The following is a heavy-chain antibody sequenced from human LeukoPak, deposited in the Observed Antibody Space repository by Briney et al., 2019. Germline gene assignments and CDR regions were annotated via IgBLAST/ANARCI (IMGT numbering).Heavy chain of an antibody. D-gene: IGHD4-11*01. V-gene: IGHV4-59*08. J-gene: IGHJ3*02. CDR3: ARHIGSYSKSPDAFDI. CDR2: IYYSGST. Sequence: PSETLSLTCTVSGGSISSYYWGWIRQPPGKGLEWIGYIYYSGSTNYNPSLKSRVTISVDTSKNQFSLKLSSVTAADTAVYYCARHIGSYSKSPDAFDIWGQGTMVTVSS. CDR1: GGSISSYY.